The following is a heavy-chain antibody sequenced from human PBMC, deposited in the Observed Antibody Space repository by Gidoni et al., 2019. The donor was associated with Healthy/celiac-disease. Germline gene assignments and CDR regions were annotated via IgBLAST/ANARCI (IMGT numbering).Heavy chain of an antibody. CDR1: GFTFSSYA. V-gene: IGHV3-30-3*01. J-gene: IGHJ5*02. D-gene: IGHD3-10*01. CDR2: ISYDGSNK. CDR3: ARDKDLLWFGESPVWFDP. Sequence: QVQLVESGGGVVQPGRSLRLSCAASGFTFSSYALHWVRQAPGKGLEWVAVISYDGSNKYYADSVKGRFTISRDKSKNTLYLQMNSLRAEDTAVYYCARDKDLLWFGESPVWFDPWGQGTLVTVSS.